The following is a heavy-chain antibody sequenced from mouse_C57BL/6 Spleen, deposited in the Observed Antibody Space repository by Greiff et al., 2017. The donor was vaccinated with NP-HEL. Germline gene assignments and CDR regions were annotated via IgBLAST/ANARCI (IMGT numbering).Heavy chain of an antibody. V-gene: IGHV5-2*01. J-gene: IGHJ1*03. CDR2: INSDGGST. Sequence: VQLKESGGGLVQPGESLKLSCESNEYEFPSHDMSWVRKTPEKRLELVAAINSDGGSTYYPDTMERRFIISRDNTKTTLYLQLSSLRSEYTALYDCARHGEGYVDVWGTGTTVTVSS. CDR3: ARHGEGYVDV. CDR1: EYEFPSHD.